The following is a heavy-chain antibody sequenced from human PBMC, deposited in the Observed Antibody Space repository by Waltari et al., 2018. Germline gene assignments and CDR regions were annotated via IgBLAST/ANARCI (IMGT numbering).Heavy chain of an antibody. Sequence: QLQLQESGPGLVKPSETLSLTCTVSGGSISSSSYYWGWIRPPPGTGLEWIGSIYYSGSTYYNPSLKSRVTISVDTSKNQFSLKLSSVTAADTAVYYCARVYSSSWHQYYFDYWGQGTLVTVSS. CDR2: IYYSGST. V-gene: IGHV4-39*07. J-gene: IGHJ4*02. CDR1: GGSISSSSYY. CDR3: ARVYSSSWHQYYFDY. D-gene: IGHD6-13*01.